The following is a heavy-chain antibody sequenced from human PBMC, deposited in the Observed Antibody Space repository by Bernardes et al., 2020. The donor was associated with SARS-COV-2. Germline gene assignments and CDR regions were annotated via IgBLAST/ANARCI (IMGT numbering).Heavy chain of an antibody. V-gene: IGHV3-23*01. J-gene: IGHJ4*02. CDR3: AKDSKWGVVPAARGGGTLDY. Sequence: GGSLRLSCAASGFTFSSYAMSWVRQAPGKGLEWVSAISGSGGSTYYADSVKGRFTISRDNSKNTLYLQMNSLRAEDTAVYYCAKDSKWGVVPAARGGGTLDYWGQGTLVTVSS. D-gene: IGHD2-2*01. CDR1: GFTFSSYA. CDR2: ISGSGGST.